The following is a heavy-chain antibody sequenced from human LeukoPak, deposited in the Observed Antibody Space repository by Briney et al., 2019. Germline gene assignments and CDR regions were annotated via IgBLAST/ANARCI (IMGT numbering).Heavy chain of an antibody. CDR2: INPNSGGT. V-gene: IGHV1-2*02. CDR3: ARHYDILTGYYYF. Sequence: ASVKVSCKASGYTFTGYYMHWVRQAPGQGLEWMGWINPNSGGTNYAQKFQGRVTMTRDTSISTAYMELSRPRSDDTAVYYCARHYDILTGYYYFWGQGTLVTVSS. J-gene: IGHJ4*02. D-gene: IGHD3-9*01. CDR1: GYTFTGYY.